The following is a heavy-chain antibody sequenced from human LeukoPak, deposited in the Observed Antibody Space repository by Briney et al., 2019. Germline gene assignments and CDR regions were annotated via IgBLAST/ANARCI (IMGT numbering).Heavy chain of an antibody. CDR2: IYPGDSDT. V-gene: IGHV5-51*01. Sequence: GESLKISCKGSGYSFTSYWNGWVRQMPGKGLEWMGIIYPGDSDTRYSPSFQGQVTISADKSISTAYLQWSSLKASDTAMYYCARNHPYSSGWSHPGDYWGQGTLVTVSS. D-gene: IGHD6-19*01. CDR3: ARNHPYSSGWSHPGDY. CDR1: GYSFTSYW. J-gene: IGHJ4*02.